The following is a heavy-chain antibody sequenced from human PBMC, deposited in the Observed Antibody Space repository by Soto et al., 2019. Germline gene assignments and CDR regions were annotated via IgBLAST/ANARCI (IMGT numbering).Heavy chain of an antibody. CDR3: AKDGMVRGVIHHWYFDL. D-gene: IGHD3-10*01. Sequence: EVQLLESGGGLVQPGGSLRLSCAASGFTFSSYAMSWVRQAPGKGLEWVSAISGSGGSTYYADSVKGRFTISRDNSKNTLYLQLNSLRAEDTAVYYCAKDGMVRGVIHHWYFDLWGRGTLVTVSS. V-gene: IGHV3-23*01. CDR1: GFTFSSYA. CDR2: ISGSGGST. J-gene: IGHJ2*01.